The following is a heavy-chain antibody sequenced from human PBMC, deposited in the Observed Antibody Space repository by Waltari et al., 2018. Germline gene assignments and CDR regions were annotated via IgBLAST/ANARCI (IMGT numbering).Heavy chain of an antibody. CDR2: IRYDGREK. CDR1: GLTFSNFW. V-gene: IGHV3-7*01. Sequence: EVQVVESGGGLVQPGGSLRLSCEVSGLTFSNFWMSWVRQVPGKGLEWVANIRYDGREKNYVDSVKGRFTISRDNTKNSHYMQLNSLRADDAAVYYCVTFRWLRFWGQGTLVTVSS. D-gene: IGHD3-10*01. J-gene: IGHJ4*02. CDR3: VTFRWLRF.